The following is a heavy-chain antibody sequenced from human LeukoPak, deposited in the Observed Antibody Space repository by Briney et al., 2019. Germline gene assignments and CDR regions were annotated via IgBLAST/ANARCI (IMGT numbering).Heavy chain of an antibody. V-gene: IGHV3-9*01. CDR3: AKDPIHDYGDYIAAFDI. D-gene: IGHD4-17*01. CDR2: ICWNSGSI. CDR1: GFTFDDYA. J-gene: IGHJ3*02. Sequence: PGGSLRLSCAASGFTFDDYAMHWVRQAPGKGLEWVSGICWNSGSIGYADSVKGRFTISRDNAKNSLYLQMNSLRAEDTALYYCAKDPIHDYGDYIAAFDIWGQGTMVTVSS.